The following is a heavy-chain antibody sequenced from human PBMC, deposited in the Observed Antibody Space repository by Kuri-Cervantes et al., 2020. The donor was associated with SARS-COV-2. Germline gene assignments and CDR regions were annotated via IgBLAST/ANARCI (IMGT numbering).Heavy chain of an antibody. D-gene: IGHD6-13*01. V-gene: IGHV3-30*02. J-gene: IGHJ4*02. CDR1: GFTFSSYG. CDR2: IRYDGSNK. Sequence: GESLKISCAASGFTFSSYGMHWVRQAPGKGLEWVAFIRYDGSNKYYADSVKGRFTISRDNSKNTLYLQMNSLRAEDTAVYYCTRGRYSSSWYPDYWGQGTLVTVSS. CDR3: TRGRYSSSWYPDY.